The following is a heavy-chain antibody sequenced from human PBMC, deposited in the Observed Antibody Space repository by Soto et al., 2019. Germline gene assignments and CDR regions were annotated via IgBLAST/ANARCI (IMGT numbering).Heavy chain of an antibody. D-gene: IGHD1-1*01. J-gene: IGHJ6*03. Sequence: GASVKVSCKASGYTFTSYGISWVRQAPGQGLEWMGWIGAYNGNTNYAQKLQGRVTMTTDTSTSTAYMELRSLRSDDTAVYYCARDAGTVGPYYYYYMDVWGKGTTVTVSS. CDR2: IGAYNGNT. V-gene: IGHV1-18*01. CDR1: GYTFTSYG. CDR3: ARDAGTVGPYYYYYMDV.